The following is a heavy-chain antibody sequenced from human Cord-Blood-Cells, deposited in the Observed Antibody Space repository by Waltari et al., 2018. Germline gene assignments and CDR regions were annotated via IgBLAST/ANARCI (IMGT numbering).Heavy chain of an antibody. CDR1: GGTFSSYA. V-gene: IGHV1-69*01. CDR3: AREDGSGSYYPYYFDY. CDR2: IIPIFGTA. Sequence: QVQLVQSGAEVKKPGSSVKVSCKASGGTFSSYAISWGRQAPGQGLEWMGGIIPIFGTANYAQKFQGRVTITADESTSTAYMELSSLRSEDTAVYYCAREDGSGSYYPYYFDYWGQGTLVTVSS. D-gene: IGHD3-10*01. J-gene: IGHJ4*02.